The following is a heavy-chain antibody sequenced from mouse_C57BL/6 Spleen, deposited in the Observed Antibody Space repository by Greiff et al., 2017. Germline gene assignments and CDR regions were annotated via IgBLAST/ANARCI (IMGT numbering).Heavy chain of an antibody. CDR2: IDPSDSYT. CDR1: GYTFTSYW. Sequence: QVQLQQPGAELVKPGASVKLSCKASGYTFTSYWMQWVKQRPGQGLEWIGEIDPSDSYTNNNQKFKGKATLTVDTSSSTAYMQLSSLTSEDSAVYYCARGGGYDGYFDYWGQGTTLTVSS. D-gene: IGHD2-2*01. CDR3: ARGGGYDGYFDY. J-gene: IGHJ2*01. V-gene: IGHV1-50*01.